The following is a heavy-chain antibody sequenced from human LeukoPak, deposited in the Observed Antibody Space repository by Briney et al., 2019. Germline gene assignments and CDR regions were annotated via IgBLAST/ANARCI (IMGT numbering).Heavy chain of an antibody. V-gene: IGHV3-21*04. J-gene: IGHJ4*02. CDR1: GFNFDDYG. Sequence: GGSLRLSCVASGFNFDDYGMNWVRQAPGKGLEWVSSISSSSSYIYYADSVKGRFTISRDNSKNTLYLQMNSLRAEDTAVYYCAKFLVAGNVDYWGQGTLVTVSS. CDR3: AKFLVAGNVDY. D-gene: IGHD6-19*01. CDR2: ISSSSSYI.